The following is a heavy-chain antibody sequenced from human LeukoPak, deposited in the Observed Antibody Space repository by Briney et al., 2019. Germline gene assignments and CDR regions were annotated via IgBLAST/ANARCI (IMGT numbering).Heavy chain of an antibody. CDR2: TSSSSSYI. Sequence: GGSLRLSCAVSGFTFSSYSMNWVRQAPGKGLEWASSTSSSSSYIYYADSVKGRFTISRDNAKNSLYLQMNSLRAEDTAVYYCARDSPTVFDYWGQGTLVTVSS. V-gene: IGHV3-21*01. J-gene: IGHJ4*02. CDR3: ARDSPTVFDY. CDR1: GFTFSSYS.